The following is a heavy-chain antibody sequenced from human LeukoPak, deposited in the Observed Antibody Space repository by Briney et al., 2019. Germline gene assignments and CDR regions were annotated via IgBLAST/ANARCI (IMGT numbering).Heavy chain of an antibody. CDR1: GYTFTGYY. CDR2: INPNSGGT. D-gene: IGHD6-6*01. CDR3: ARYSRRIAARPTNWFDP. V-gene: IGHV1-2*02. Sequence: ASVKVSCNASGYTFTGYYMHWVRQAPGQGLEWMGWINPNSGGTNYAQKFQGRVTMTRDTSISTAYMELSRLRSDDTAVYYCARYSRRIAARPTNWFDPWGQGTLVTVSS. J-gene: IGHJ5*02.